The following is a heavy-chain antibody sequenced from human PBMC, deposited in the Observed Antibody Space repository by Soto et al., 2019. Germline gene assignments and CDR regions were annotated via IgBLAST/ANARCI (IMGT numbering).Heavy chain of an antibody. CDR1: GGTFSSYA. V-gene: IGHV1-69*13. CDR2: IIPIFGTA. CDR3: ASSLRGDIVVVVAATQFLQH. J-gene: IGHJ1*01. D-gene: IGHD2-15*01. Sequence: SVKVSCKASGGTFSSYAISWVRLAPGQGLEWMGGIIPIFGTANYAQKFQGRVTITADESTSTAYMELSSLRSEDTAVYYCASSLRGDIVVVVAATQFLQHWGHGTLVPHSS.